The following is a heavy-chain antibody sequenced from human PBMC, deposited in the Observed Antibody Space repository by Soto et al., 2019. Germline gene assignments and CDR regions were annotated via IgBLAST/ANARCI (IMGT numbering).Heavy chain of an antibody. Sequence: EVQLVESGGGLVQPGGSLKLSCAASGFTFSGSAMHWVRQASGKGLEWVGRIRSKANSYAIAYAASVKGRFTISRDDSKNTAYLQMNSLKTEDTAVYYCTRWSVGATIDSWGQGTLVTVSS. CDR3: TRWSVGATIDS. V-gene: IGHV3-73*01. CDR1: GFTFSGSA. J-gene: IGHJ4*02. CDR2: IRSKANSYAI. D-gene: IGHD1-26*01.